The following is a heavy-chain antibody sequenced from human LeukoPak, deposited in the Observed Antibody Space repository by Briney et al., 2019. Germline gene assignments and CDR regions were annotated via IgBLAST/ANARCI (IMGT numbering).Heavy chain of an antibody. D-gene: IGHD1-26*01. CDR1: GFTFSNFW. Sequence: DPGGSLRLSCAASGFTFSNFWMTWVRQAPGKGLEWVANIKQDGSEKYYLDSVKGRFTISRDNAKNSLYLQMNSLRAEDTAVYYCAREGIVGPTAYWGQGTLVTVSS. J-gene: IGHJ4*02. CDR3: AREGIVGPTAY. V-gene: IGHV3-7*01. CDR2: IKQDGSEK.